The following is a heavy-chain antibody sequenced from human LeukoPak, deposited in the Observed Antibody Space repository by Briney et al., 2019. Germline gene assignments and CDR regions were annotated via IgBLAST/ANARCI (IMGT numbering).Heavy chain of an antibody. Sequence: SETPSLTCTVSGGSISNYYWSWIRQPAGKGLEWIGRIHASGSTNYNPSLKSRVTMSVDTSKNQFSLKLSSVTAADTAVYYCARTTEGYCRSISCYGFDYYYYMDVWGKGTTVTISS. CDR3: ARTTEGYCRSISCYGFDYYYYMDV. J-gene: IGHJ6*03. V-gene: IGHV4-4*07. D-gene: IGHD2-2*01. CDR1: GGSISNYY. CDR2: IHASGST.